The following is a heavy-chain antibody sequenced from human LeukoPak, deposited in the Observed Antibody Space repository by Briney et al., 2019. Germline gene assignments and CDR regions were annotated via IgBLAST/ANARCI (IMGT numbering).Heavy chain of an antibody. CDR2: INPNSGGT. D-gene: IGHD6-19*01. J-gene: IGHJ4*02. Sequence: ASVKVSCKASGCTFTGYYMHWVRQAPGQGLGWMGWINPNSGGTNYAQKFQGWVTMTRDTSISTAYMELSRLRSDDTAVYYCARGSYSSGWECFDYWGQGTLVTVSS. V-gene: IGHV1-2*04. CDR1: GCTFTGYY. CDR3: ARGSYSSGWECFDY.